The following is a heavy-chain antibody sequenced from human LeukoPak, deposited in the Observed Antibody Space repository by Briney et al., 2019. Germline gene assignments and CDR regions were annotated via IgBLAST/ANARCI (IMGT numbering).Heavy chain of an antibody. V-gene: IGHV3-7*01. CDR2: IKEDGREK. CDR1: GFTFRSYW. Sequence: AGGSLRPSCAASGFTFRSYWMSWVRQAPGKGLEWVAKIKEDGREKYYVDSVKGRFTISRDNAKNSLYLQMNSLRAEDTAVYYCAKDEVGGHFEYWGQGTLVTVSS. CDR3: AKDEVGGHFEY. D-gene: IGHD1-26*01. J-gene: IGHJ4*02.